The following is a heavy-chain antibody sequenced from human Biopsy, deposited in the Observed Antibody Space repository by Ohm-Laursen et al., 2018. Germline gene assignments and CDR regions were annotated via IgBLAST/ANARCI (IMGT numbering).Heavy chain of an antibody. J-gene: IGHJ6*02. Sequence: SLRLSCAASGFTFSYYAMSWVRQAPGKGLEWVSVITSVGGVTYYADPVKGRFTVSRDNSMNTMFLQMNSLRAQDAGTYYCAKWGTSMALYHFYGMDVWGQGTTVSVSS. CDR1: GFTFSYYA. D-gene: IGHD5-18*01. CDR2: ITSVGGVT. V-gene: IGHV3-23*01. CDR3: AKWGTSMALYHFYGMDV.